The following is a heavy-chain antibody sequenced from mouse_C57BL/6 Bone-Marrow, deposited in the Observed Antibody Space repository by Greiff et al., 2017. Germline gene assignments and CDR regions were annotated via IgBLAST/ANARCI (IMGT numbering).Heavy chain of an antibody. D-gene: IGHD1-1*01. CDR1: GFTFTSYC. CDR3: AREVLRVAMDY. V-gene: IGHV1-64*01. J-gene: IGHJ2*01. CDR2: IHPNSGST. Sequence: QVQLQQPGPELVKPGASVKLSCTASGFTFTSYCMHWVKQRPGQGLEWICMIHPNSGSTTSTEPFKTNATLTADNSSSTAYMQLSSLTSEDSAVYYCAREVLRVAMDYWGQGTTLTVSS.